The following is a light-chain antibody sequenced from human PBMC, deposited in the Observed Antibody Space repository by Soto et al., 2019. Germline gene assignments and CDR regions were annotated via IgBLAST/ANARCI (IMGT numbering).Light chain of an antibody. CDR2: EVT. Sequence: QSALTQPPSASGSPGQSVTISCTGTSSDVGNYNYVSWYQQHPGKAPKLMIYEVTKRPSGVPDRFSVSKSGNTASLTVSGLQADDEADYFCASYAGSPRYVFGTGTKLTVL. J-gene: IGLJ1*01. CDR1: SSDVGNYNY. CDR3: ASYAGSPRYV. V-gene: IGLV2-8*01.